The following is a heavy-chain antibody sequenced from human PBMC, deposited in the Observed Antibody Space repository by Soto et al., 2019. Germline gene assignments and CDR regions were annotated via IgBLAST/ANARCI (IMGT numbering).Heavy chain of an antibody. CDR3: ARNGTYSSSRSRHSGMDV. CDR2: IVPMLGTP. Sequence: QVQLVQSGAEVKEPGSSVWVSCKASGGTFDNFIMNWVRQTPGRGLEWMGGIVPMLGTPTYAEKFKGRVTISATGSTSTMYMEVTSRTAEYTAISSCARNGTYSSSRSRHSGMDVWCQGTKVTVSS. CDR1: GGTFDNFI. D-gene: IGHD1-26*01. J-gene: IGHJ6*02. V-gene: IGHV1-69*01.